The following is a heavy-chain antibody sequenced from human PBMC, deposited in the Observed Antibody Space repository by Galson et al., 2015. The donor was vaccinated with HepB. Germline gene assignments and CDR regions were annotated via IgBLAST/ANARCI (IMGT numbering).Heavy chain of an antibody. D-gene: IGHD4-23*01. Sequence: SLRLSCAASGFTFSSYGMHWVRQAPGKGLEWVAVIWYDGSNKYYADSVKGRFTMSRDNSKNTLYLQMNSLRAEDTAVYYCARDGGSDYGGHYYYYGMDVWGQGTTVTVSS. CDR2: IWYDGSNK. J-gene: IGHJ6*02. CDR1: GFTFSSYG. V-gene: IGHV3-33*01. CDR3: ARDGGSDYGGHYYYYGMDV.